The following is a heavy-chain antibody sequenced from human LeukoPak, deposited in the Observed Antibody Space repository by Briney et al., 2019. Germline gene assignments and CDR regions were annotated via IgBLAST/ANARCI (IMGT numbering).Heavy chain of an antibody. J-gene: IGHJ3*02. D-gene: IGHD2-2*02. Sequence: NPGGSLRLSCADSGFTFSSYRMYWGRQALGEGREWVSYISSSSSYIYSADSVRGRFTISRENVMNSLYLQMNSVRAEDTAVCYCTRSSPQCNSTSGYNDAFDIWGQRTMVTVSS. CDR3: TRSSPQCNSTSGYNDAFDI. CDR2: ISSSSSYI. CDR1: GFTFSSYR. V-gene: IGHV3-21*01.